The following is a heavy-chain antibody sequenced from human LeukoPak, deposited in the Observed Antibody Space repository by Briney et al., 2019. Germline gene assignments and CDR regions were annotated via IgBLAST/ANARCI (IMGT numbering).Heavy chain of an antibody. V-gene: IGHV3-30-3*01. D-gene: IGHD5-12*01. Sequence: GVSLRLSCAASGFTFSSYAMHWVRQAPGKGLEWVAVISYDGSNKYYADSVKGRFTISRDNSKNTLYLQMNSLRAEDTAVYYCARDSIRGYSGYEDFDYWGQGTLVTVSS. CDR3: ARDSIRGYSGYEDFDY. CDR1: GFTFSSYA. CDR2: ISYDGSNK. J-gene: IGHJ4*02.